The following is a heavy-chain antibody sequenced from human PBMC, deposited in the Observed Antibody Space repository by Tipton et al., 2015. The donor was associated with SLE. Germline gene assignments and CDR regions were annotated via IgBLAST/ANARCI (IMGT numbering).Heavy chain of an antibody. J-gene: IGHJ6*02. CDR3: ARSRGLGSCSGDNCYDYYFGMDV. CDR1: GGSISRIGYY. CDR2: IYHTGST. Sequence: LRLSCTVSGGSISRIGYYWSWIRQHPGKGLEWIGYIYHTGSTYYNPSLESRLTISIDTSKNQFSLRLSSVTAADTAVYFCARSRGLGSCSGDNCYDYYFGMDVWGQGTTVTVSS. D-gene: IGHD2-15*01. V-gene: IGHV4-31*02.